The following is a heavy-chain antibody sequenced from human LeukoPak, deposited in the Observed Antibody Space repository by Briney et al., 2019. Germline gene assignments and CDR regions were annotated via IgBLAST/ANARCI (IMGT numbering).Heavy chain of an antibody. CDR2: INPNSGGT. D-gene: IGHD3-3*01. CDR3: AVRLLRFSEDY. J-gene: IGHJ4*02. Sequence: ASVKVSCKASGGTFSSYAISWVRQAPGQGLEWMGWINPNSGGTNYAQKFQGRVTMTRDTSISTAYMELSRLRSDDTAVYYCAVRLLRFSEDYWGQGTLVTVSS. V-gene: IGHV1-2*02. CDR1: GGTFSSYA.